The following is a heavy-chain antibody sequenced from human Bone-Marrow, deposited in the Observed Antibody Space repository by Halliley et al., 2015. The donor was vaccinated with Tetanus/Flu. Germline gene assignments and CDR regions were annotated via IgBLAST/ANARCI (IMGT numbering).Heavy chain of an antibody. J-gene: IGHJ4*02. D-gene: IGHD4-17*01. CDR2: IYNSGTT. CDR3: ARDHGLYGDYGY. Sequence: EWVSIIYNSGTTYYADSVRGRFTISRDSSKNTVYLQINRLRAEDTAVYYCARDHGLYGDYGYWGQGTLVTVSS. V-gene: IGHV3-53*01.